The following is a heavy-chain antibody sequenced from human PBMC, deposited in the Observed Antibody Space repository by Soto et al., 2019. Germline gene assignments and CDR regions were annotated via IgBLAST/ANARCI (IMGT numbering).Heavy chain of an antibody. CDR3: ARRVFYFAY. J-gene: IGHJ4*02. V-gene: IGHV1-18*01. D-gene: IGHD2-8*01. CDR2: ISAYNGNT. Sequence: QVQLVQSGAEVKKPGASVKVSCKASGYTFTSYGISWVRQAPGQGLEWMGWISAYNGNTNYAQKLQGRVTMPTDTSPSTAYLELRTRRFEDTALFSGARRVFYFAYWGREPWSPSPQ. CDR1: GYTFTSYG.